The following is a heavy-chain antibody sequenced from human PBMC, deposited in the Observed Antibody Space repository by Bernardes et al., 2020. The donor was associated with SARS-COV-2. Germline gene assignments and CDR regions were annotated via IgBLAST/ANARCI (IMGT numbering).Heavy chain of an antibody. Sequence: SVPTLVKPTQTLTLTCTFSGFSLSTSGVGVGWIRQPPGKALEWLALIYWDDDKRYSPSLKSRLTITKDTSKNQVVLTMTNMDPVDTSTYYCAHVTHRSRGYYYYGMDVWGQGTTVTVSS. J-gene: IGHJ6*02. V-gene: IGHV2-5*02. CDR1: GFSLSTSGVG. CDR3: AHVTHRSRGYYYYGMDV. CDR2: IYWDDDK. D-gene: IGHD4-4*01.